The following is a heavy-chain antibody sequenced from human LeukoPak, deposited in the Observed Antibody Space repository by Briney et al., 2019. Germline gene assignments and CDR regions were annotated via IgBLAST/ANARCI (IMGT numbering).Heavy chain of an antibody. V-gene: IGHV1-69*13. CDR2: IIPIFGTA. Sequence: ASVKVSCKASGGTFSSYAISWVRRAPGQGLEWMGGIIPIFGTANYAQKFQGRVTITADESTSTAYMELSSLRSDDTAVYYCARGNDYGGNSDAFDIWGQGTMVTVSS. D-gene: IGHD4-23*01. CDR1: GGTFSSYA. CDR3: ARGNDYGGNSDAFDI. J-gene: IGHJ3*02.